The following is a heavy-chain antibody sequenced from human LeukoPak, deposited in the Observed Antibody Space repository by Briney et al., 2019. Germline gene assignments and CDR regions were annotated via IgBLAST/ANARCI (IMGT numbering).Heavy chain of an antibody. CDR2: IYYSGST. J-gene: IGHJ4*02. Sequence: PSETLSLTCTVSGGSISSYYWSWIWQPPGKGLEWIGYIYYSGSTNYNPSLKSRVTISVDTSKNQFSLKLSSVTAADTAVYYCARTDDILTGYGYYFDYWGQGTLVTVSS. V-gene: IGHV4-59*01. CDR1: GGSISSYY. CDR3: ARTDDILTGYGYYFDY. D-gene: IGHD3-9*01.